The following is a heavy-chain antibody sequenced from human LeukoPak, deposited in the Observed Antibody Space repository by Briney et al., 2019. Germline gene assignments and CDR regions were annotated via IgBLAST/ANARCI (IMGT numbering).Heavy chain of an antibody. CDR1: GGSFSGYY. V-gene: IGHV4-34*01. CDR3: ARRCGGDCAPSAFDY. CDR2: INHSGST. Sequence: TSETLSLTCAVYGGSFSGYYWSWIRQPPGKGLEWIGEINHSGSTNYNPSLKSRVTISVDTSKNQFSLKLSSVTAADTVVYYCARRCGGDCAPSAFDYWGQGTLVTVSS. D-gene: IGHD2-21*02. J-gene: IGHJ4*02.